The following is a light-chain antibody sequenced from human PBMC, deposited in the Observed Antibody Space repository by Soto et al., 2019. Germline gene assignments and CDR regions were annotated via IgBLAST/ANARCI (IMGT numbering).Light chain of an antibody. Sequence: QSVLTQPPSVSGAPGQRVTISCTGSSSNIGAGYDVHWYQQLPGTAPKLLIYGNSNRPSGVPDRFSGSKSGTSASLAITGLQAEDEADYYCQSYDSSLSGSWVFGGGPMLTVL. CDR3: QSYDSSLSGSWV. CDR2: GNS. CDR1: SSNIGAGYD. V-gene: IGLV1-40*01. J-gene: IGLJ2*01.